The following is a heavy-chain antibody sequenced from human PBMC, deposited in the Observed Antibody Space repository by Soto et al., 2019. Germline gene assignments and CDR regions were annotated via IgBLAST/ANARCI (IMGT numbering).Heavy chain of an antibody. Sequence: GGSLRLSCASSGFTFSSYAMSLVRQAPGKGLEWVSAISGSGGSTYYADSVKGRFTISRDNSKNTLYLQMNSLRAEDTAVYYCAKDQFNYDSSGPYFDYWGQGTLVTVSS. V-gene: IGHV3-23*01. CDR3: AKDQFNYDSSGPYFDY. J-gene: IGHJ4*02. CDR2: ISGSGGST. CDR1: GFTFSSYA. D-gene: IGHD3-22*01.